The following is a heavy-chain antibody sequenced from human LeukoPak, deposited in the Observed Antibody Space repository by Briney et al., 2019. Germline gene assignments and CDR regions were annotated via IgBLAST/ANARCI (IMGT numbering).Heavy chain of an antibody. D-gene: IGHD3-10*01. Sequence: ASVKVSCKAPGYTFTGYYIHWVRQAPGQGLEWMGRINPSNGGADFAQEFQGRVTMTRDTSISTAYMELSGLTSDDTAVFYCAREEGDYGSGSYYDVWGQGTLVTVSS. J-gene: IGHJ1*01. CDR1: GYTFTGYY. CDR2: INPSNGGA. V-gene: IGHV1-2*06. CDR3: AREEGDYGSGSYYDV.